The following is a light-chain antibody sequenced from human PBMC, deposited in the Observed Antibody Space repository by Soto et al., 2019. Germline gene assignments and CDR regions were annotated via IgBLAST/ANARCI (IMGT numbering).Light chain of an antibody. CDR1: QSVSSN. CDR3: QQYHNWPIT. J-gene: IGKJ5*01. V-gene: IGKV3-15*01. Sequence: DIVLTQSQATLSVSPGESATLSCRASQSVSSNLAWHQQKPGQAPRILMYDASTRATGIPARFSGSGSGTEFTLTISSLQSEDFAVYYCQQYHNWPITFGQGTRLEIK. CDR2: DAS.